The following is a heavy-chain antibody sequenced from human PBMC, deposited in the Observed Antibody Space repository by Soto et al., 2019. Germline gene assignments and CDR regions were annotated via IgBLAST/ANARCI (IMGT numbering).Heavy chain of an antibody. Sequence: GGSLRLSCAASGFTFSSYSMNWVRQAPGKGLEWVSSISSSSSYIYYADSVKGRFTISRDNAKNSLYLQMNSLRAEDTAVYYCARGQGYYDSSGYYHWSYWGQGTLVTVS. CDR2: ISSSSSYI. CDR3: ARGQGYYDSSGYYHWSY. V-gene: IGHV3-21*01. D-gene: IGHD3-22*01. CDR1: GFTFSSYS. J-gene: IGHJ4*02.